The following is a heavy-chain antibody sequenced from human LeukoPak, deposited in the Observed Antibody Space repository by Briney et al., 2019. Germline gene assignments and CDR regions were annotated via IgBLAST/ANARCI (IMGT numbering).Heavy chain of an antibody. CDR2: MNPNTGNT. J-gene: IGHJ4*02. D-gene: IGHD1-26*01. CDR1: GYTFTSYD. CDR3: ATMIVSGSYSGFDY. Sequence: ASVKVSCKASGYTFTSYDINWVRQATGQGLEGVGWMNPNTGNTGSAQKFQGRVTMTRDTSISTAYMELSRLRSDDTAVYYCATMIVSGSYSGFDYWGQGTLVTVSS. V-gene: IGHV1-8*01.